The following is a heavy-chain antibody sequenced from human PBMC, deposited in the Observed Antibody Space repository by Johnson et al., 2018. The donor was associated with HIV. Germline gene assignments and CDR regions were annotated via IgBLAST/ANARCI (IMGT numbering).Heavy chain of an antibody. CDR2: TSNKANSYTT. V-gene: IGHV3-72*01. D-gene: IGHD2-15*01. J-gene: IGHJ3*01. CDR1: GFIFSDHY. CDR3: TRVSLTPSYAFDF. Sequence: VQLVESGGGLVQPGGSLRLSCVASGFIFSDHYMDWVRQAPGKGLEWVGRTSNKANSYTTDYAASVNARLTISRDDSKNSLYLQMNSLKTEDTAVYYCTRVSLTPSYAFDFWGKGTMVTVSS.